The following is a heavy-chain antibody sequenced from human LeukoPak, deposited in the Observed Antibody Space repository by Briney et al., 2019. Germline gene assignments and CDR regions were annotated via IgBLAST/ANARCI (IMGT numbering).Heavy chain of an antibody. CDR3: ARSRGCSYGYRIYFDY. J-gene: IGHJ4*02. D-gene: IGHD5-18*01. Sequence: GASVKVSCKASGYTFTGYYMHWVRQAPGQGLEWMGWINPNSGGTNYAQKFQGRVTMTRDTSISTAYMELSRLRSDDTAVYYCARSRGCSYGYRIYFDYWGQGTLVTVSS. V-gene: IGHV1-2*02. CDR2: INPNSGGT. CDR1: GYTFTGYY.